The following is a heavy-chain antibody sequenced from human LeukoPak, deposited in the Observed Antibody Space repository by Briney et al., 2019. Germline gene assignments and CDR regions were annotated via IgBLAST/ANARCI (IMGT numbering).Heavy chain of an antibody. Sequence: ASVKVSCKASGYTFTSYDINWVRQATGQGLEWMGWMNPNSGNTGYAQKFQGRVTITRNTSISTAYMELSSLRSEDTAVYYCARIRDYYGSGSYYRWSDYWGQGTLVTVSS. V-gene: IGHV1-8*03. D-gene: IGHD3-10*01. J-gene: IGHJ4*02. CDR2: MNPNSGNT. CDR1: GYTFTSYD. CDR3: ARIRDYYGSGSYYRWSDY.